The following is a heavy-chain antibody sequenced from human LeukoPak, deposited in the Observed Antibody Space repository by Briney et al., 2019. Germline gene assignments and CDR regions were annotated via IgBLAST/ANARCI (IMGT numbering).Heavy chain of an antibody. CDR2: IYYSGST. Sequence: SETLSLSCTVSGGSISSYYWSWIRQPPGKGLEWIGYIYYSGSTNYNPSLKSRVTISVDTSKNQFSLKLSSVTAADTAVYYCARVLRVDYMDVWGKGTTVTVSS. V-gene: IGHV4-59*01. D-gene: IGHD2-8*01. CDR1: GGSISSYY. J-gene: IGHJ6*03. CDR3: ARVLRVDYMDV.